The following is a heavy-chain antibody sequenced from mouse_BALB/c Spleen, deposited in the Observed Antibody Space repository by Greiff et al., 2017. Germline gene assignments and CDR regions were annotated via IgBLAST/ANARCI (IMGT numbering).Heavy chain of an antibody. V-gene: IGHV1S81*02. J-gene: IGHJ1*01. CDR3: ARSGYYGRYFDV. D-gene: IGHD1-2*01. Sequence: QVQLQQPGAELVKPGASVKLSCKASGYTFTSYWMHWVKQRPGQGLEWIGEINPSNGRTNYNEKFKSKATLTVDKSSSTAYMQLSSLTSEDSAVYYCARSGYYGRYFDVWGEGTTVTVSS. CDR1: GYTFTSYW. CDR2: INPSNGRT.